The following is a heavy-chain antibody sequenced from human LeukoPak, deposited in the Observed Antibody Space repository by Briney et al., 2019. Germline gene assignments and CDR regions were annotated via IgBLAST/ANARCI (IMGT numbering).Heavy chain of an antibody. J-gene: IGHJ4*02. CDR1: EFTFSNYW. D-gene: IGHD1-26*01. V-gene: IGHV3-74*01. CDR3: ARGYSGTYRVDY. CDR2: ISSDGSST. Sequence: GGSLRLSCAASEFTFSNYWMHWVRQAPGKGLLWVSHISSDGSSTTYSDPLKGRFTISRDNAKNTLYLQMNSLRAEDTAVYYCARGYSGTYRVDYWGQGTLVTVSS.